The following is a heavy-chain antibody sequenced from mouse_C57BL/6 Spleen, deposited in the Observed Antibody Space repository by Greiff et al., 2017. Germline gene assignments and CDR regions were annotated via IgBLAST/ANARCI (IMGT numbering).Heavy chain of an antibody. Sequence: QVQLQQPDAELVKPGASVKISCKASGYTFTDHTIHWMKQRPEQGLEWIGYIYPSDGSTKYNEKFKGKATLTVDKSSSTAYMQLNSLASEDSAVYFCASYAEYDGYFGVWGTATTVTASS. J-gene: IGHJ1*03. V-gene: IGHV1-78*01. CDR2: IYPSDGST. CDR3: ASYAEYDGYFGV. D-gene: IGHD2-4*01. CDR1: GYTFTDHT.